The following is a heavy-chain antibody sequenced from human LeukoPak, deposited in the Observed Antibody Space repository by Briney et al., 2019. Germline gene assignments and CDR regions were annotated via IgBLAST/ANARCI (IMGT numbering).Heavy chain of an antibody. CDR3: GRDRPTGYYDY. D-gene: IGHD3-9*01. J-gene: IGHJ4*02. Sequence: SETLSLTCTVSSYSISSGYYWGWVRQPPGKGLEWIASINHSGITYYNPSLKSRVTISVDTSKNQFSLKVTSVTAADTAVYYCGRDRPTGYYDYWGQGTLVTVSS. CDR1: SYSISSGYY. CDR2: INHSGIT. V-gene: IGHV4-38-2*02.